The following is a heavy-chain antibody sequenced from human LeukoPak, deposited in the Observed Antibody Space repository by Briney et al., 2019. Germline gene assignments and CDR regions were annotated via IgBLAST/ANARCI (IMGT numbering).Heavy chain of an antibody. J-gene: IGHJ5*02. CDR2: INTNTGNP. D-gene: IGHD2/OR15-2a*01. CDR1: GYTFTSYA. V-gene: IGHV7-4-1*02. Sequence: ASVKVSCKASGYTFTSYAMNWVRQAPGQGLEWMGWINTNTGNPTYAQGFTGRFVFSLDTSVSAAYLQISSLKAEDTAVYYCARDQGTLRGSAPRFDPWGQGTLVTVSS. CDR3: ARDQGTLRGSAPRFDP.